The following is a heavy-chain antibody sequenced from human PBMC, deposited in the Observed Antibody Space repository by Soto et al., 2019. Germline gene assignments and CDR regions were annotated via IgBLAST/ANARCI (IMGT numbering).Heavy chain of an antibody. J-gene: IGHJ5*02. CDR3: ARRERAAGTDWRFTP. D-gene: IGHD6-13*01. CDR1: GGSISSSSFH. CDR2: IYYSGST. Sequence: SETLSLTCTVSGGSISSSSFHWGWIRQPPGKGLEWIGSIYYSGSTYYSPSLKSRVTISVDTSKNQFSLKLSSVTAADTAVYYCARRERAAGTDWRFTPRGQGTLVT. V-gene: IGHV4-39*01.